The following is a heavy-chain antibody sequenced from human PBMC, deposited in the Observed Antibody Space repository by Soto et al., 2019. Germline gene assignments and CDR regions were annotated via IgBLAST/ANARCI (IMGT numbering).Heavy chain of an antibody. V-gene: IGHV2-5*01. CDR3: APSQGFGGPGPLYYFDY. CDR2: IYWNDDK. CDR1: GFSLSTSGVG. D-gene: IGHD3-10*01. Sequence: SGPTLVNPTQTLTRTCTFSGFSLSTSGVGVGWIRQPPGKALEWLALIYWNDDKRYSPSLKSRLTITKDTSKNQVVLTMTNMDPVDTATYYCAPSQGFGGPGPLYYFDYWGQGTLVTVSS. J-gene: IGHJ4*02.